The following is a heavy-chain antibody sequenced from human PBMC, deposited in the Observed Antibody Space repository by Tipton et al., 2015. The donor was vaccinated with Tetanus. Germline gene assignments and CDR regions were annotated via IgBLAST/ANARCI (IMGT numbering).Heavy chain of an antibody. Sequence: QLVQSGGEVKKPGESLKISCEGSGYIFNNYWIGWVRQKPGKGLEWMGIIYPGDSDTRYSPSFQGQVTISVDKSINTAYLQWSSLKASDTSMFYCARAHCTDGVCNFDFWGQGALVTVAS. V-gene: IGHV5-51*01. CDR1: GYIFNNYW. J-gene: IGHJ4*02. CDR2: IYPGDSDT. D-gene: IGHD2-8*01. CDR3: ARAHCTDGVCNFDF.